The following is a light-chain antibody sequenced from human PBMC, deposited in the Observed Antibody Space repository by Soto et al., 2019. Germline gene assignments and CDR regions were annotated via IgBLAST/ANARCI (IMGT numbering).Light chain of an antibody. CDR3: CSYAGSDTHYV. Sequence: QSALTQPRSVSGSPGQSVTIPCTGTSSDVGGYNSVSWYQQHPDKAPKFMIYDVSKRPSGVPDRFSGSKSGNTASLTISGLQAEDEAYYYCCSYAGSDTHYVFGTGTKVTVL. CDR2: DVS. CDR1: SSDVGGYNS. V-gene: IGLV2-11*01. J-gene: IGLJ1*01.